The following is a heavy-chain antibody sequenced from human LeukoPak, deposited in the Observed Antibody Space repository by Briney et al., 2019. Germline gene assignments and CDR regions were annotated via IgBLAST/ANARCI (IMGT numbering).Heavy chain of an antibody. CDR3: AREHSSGWSQFSFDY. CDR2: IWYDGSNK. J-gene: IGHJ4*02. V-gene: IGHV3-33*01. CDR1: GFTFSSYG. D-gene: IGHD6-19*01. Sequence: PGRSLRLSCAASGFTFSSYGMHWVRQAPGKGLEWVAVIWYDGSNKYYADSVKGRFTISRDNSKNTLYLQMNSLRAEDTAVYYCAREHSSGWSQFSFDYWGQGTLVTVSS.